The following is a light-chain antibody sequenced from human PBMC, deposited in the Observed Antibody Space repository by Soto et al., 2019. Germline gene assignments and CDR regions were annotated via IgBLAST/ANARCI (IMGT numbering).Light chain of an antibody. CDR3: QHYYYWPPWT. CDR2: GVS. V-gene: IGKV3-15*01. J-gene: IGKJ1*01. Sequence: ETVMTQSPATLSVSPGERATLSCRASQSVSRNLAWYQQRPGQAPRLLIYGVSTRATGIPARFTGSGSGTEFTLTITSLQSEDSAIYYCQHYYYWPPWTFGQGTKVDIK. CDR1: QSVSRN.